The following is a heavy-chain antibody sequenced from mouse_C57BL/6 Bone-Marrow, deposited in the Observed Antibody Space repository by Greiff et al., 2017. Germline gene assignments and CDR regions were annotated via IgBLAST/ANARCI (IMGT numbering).Heavy chain of an antibody. Sequence: VHVKQSGPELVKPGASVKISCKASGYSFTDYNMNWVKQSNGKSLEWIGVINPNYGTTSYNQKFKGKATLTVDQSSSTAYMQINRLTSEYSAVYSWARGGAYVYDGKNYYDYWGQGTTLTVSS. D-gene: IGHD2-14*01. CDR1: GYSFTDYN. V-gene: IGHV1-39*01. CDR2: INPNYGTT. J-gene: IGHJ2*01. CDR3: ARGGAYVYDGKNYYDY.